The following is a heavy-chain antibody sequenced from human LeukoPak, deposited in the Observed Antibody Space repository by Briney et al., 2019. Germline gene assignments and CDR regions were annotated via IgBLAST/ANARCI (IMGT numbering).Heavy chain of an antibody. D-gene: IGHD3-22*01. Sequence: PSETLSLTCTVSGGSISSGGYFWSWIRQPAGKGLEWIGRIYTSGSTNYNPSLNSRVTISVDTSTNQFSLRLTSVTAADTAVYYCARDIVGSSDYTTGDYWGQGTLVTVSS. CDR2: IYTSGST. J-gene: IGHJ4*02. CDR1: GGSISSGGYF. V-gene: IGHV4-61*02. CDR3: ARDIVGSSDYTTGDY.